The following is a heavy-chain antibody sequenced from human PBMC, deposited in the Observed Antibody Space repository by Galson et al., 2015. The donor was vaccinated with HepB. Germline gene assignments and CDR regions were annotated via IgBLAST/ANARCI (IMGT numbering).Heavy chain of an antibody. D-gene: IGHD3-10*01. J-gene: IGHJ5*02. Sequence: SVKVSCKVSGYTLTELSMHWVRQAPGKGLEWMGGFNPEEGETIYAQKFQGRVTMTEDTSTNTAYMELSSLRSEDTAVYYCATSRITMVRGVIIHNWFDPWGQGTLVTVSS. V-gene: IGHV1-24*01. CDR3: ATSRITMVRGVIIHNWFDP. CDR2: FNPEEGET. CDR1: GYTLTELS.